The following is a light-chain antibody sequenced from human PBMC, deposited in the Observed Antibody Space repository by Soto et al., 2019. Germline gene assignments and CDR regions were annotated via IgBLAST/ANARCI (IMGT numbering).Light chain of an antibody. J-gene: IGLJ1*01. V-gene: IGLV2-23*01. Sequence: QSVLTQPASVSGSPGQSITISCTGTSSDVGSHKLVSWYQQYPGKAPKLIIFEASKRPSGVSNRFSGSKSGSTASLTISGFQAEDEADYYCCSNAGGSTYVFGTGTKLTVL. CDR1: SSDVGSHKL. CDR3: CSNAGGSTYV. CDR2: EAS.